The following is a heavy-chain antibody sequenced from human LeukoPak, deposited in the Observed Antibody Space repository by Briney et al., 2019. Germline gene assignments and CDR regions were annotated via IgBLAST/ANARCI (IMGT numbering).Heavy chain of an antibody. CDR2: ISSSSYI. CDR1: GFTFSSYS. D-gene: IGHD6-13*01. CDR3: TRASSSTWSYYYYYMDV. Sequence: GGSLRLSCAASGFTFSSYSMNWVRQAPGKGLEWVSSISSSSYIYYADSVKGRFTISRDNAKNSLYLQMNSLRAEDTAVYYCTRASSSTWSYYYYYMDVWGKGTTVTISS. V-gene: IGHV3-21*03. J-gene: IGHJ6*03.